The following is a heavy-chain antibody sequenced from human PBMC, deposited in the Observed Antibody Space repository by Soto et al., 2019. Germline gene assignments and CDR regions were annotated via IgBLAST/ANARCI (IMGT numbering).Heavy chain of an antibody. D-gene: IGHD3-9*01. CDR3: AKTESFNGYYNAFDS. Sequence: GGSLRLSCAASGFRFAVYAVAWVRQAPGKGLEWVSTVSGGGGSTYYGDSVKRRFTLSRDTSGNTVYLQMNSLNAGDTALYYRAKTESFNGYYNAFDSWGQGTRVTVSS. J-gene: IGHJ4*02. CDR2: VSGGGGST. V-gene: IGHV3-23*01. CDR1: GFRFAVYA.